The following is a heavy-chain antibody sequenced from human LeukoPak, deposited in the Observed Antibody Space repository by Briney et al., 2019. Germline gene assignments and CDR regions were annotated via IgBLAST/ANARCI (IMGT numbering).Heavy chain of an antibody. CDR1: GFTFRSYE. Sequence: GGSLRLSCEDSGFTFRSYEMNWVRQAPGKGLEWIAYLSSSGSAFSYADSVKGRFTIARDNAKNSVYLEMNSLRAEDTAVYYCAITADYYDSSGPPQGFDPWGQGTLVTVSS. CDR3: AITADYYDSSGPPQGFDP. J-gene: IGHJ5*02. D-gene: IGHD3-22*01. V-gene: IGHV3-48*03. CDR2: LSSSGSAF.